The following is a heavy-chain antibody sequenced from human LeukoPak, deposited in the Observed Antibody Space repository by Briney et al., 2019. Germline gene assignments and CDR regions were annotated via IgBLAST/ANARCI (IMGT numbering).Heavy chain of an antibody. V-gene: IGHV3-9*03. J-gene: IGHJ4*02. CDR1: GFTFDDYA. CDR2: ISWNSGSI. CDR3: AKGAARLSLFTSFDY. D-gene: IGHD3-16*01. Sequence: GRSLRLSCAASGFTFDDYAMHWVRQAPGKGLDWVSGISWNSGSIGYADSAKGRFTISRDNAKNSLYLQMNSLRPEDMALYYCAKGAARLSLFTSFDYWGQGTLVTVSS.